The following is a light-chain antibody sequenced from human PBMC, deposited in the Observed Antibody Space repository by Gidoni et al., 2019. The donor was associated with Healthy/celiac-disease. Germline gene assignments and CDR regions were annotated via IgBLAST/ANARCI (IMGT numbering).Light chain of an antibody. CDR1: QSISSY. V-gene: IGKV1-39*01. CDR3: QQSYSTPPYT. J-gene: IGKJ2*01. Sequence: DIQMTQSPSSLSASVGDRVTITCRASQSISSYLNWYHQKPGQAPKLLIYAASSLQSGVPSRFSGSGSGTDFTLTISSLQPEDFATYYCQQSYSTPPYTFGQGTKLEIK. CDR2: AAS.